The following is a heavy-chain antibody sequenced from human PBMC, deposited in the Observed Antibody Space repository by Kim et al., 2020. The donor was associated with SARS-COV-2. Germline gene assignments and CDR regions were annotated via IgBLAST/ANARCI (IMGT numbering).Heavy chain of an antibody. CDR3: ARGRPQRRYYYYYYGMDV. CDR1: GGSFSGYY. Sequence: SETLSLTCAVYGGSFSGYYWSWIRQPPGKGLEWIGEINHSGSTNYNPSLKSRVTISVDTSKNQFSLKLSSVTAADTAVYYCARGRPQRRYYYYYYGMDVCGQGTTVTVSS. CDR2: INHSGST. J-gene: IGHJ6*02. V-gene: IGHV4-34*01.